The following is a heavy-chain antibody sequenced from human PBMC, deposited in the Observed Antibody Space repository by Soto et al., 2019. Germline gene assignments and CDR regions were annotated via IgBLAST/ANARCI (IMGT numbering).Heavy chain of an antibody. Sequence: PGGSLRLSCAASGFTFSSYAMSWVRQAPGKGLEWVSAISGSGGSTYYADSVKGRFTISRDNSKNTLYLQMNSLRAEDTAVYYCAKEMPTYYDYIWGSYRPTPLNAFDIWGQGTMVTVS. CDR2: ISGSGGST. D-gene: IGHD3-16*02. J-gene: IGHJ3*02. CDR1: GFTFSSYA. CDR3: AKEMPTYYDYIWGSYRPTPLNAFDI. V-gene: IGHV3-23*01.